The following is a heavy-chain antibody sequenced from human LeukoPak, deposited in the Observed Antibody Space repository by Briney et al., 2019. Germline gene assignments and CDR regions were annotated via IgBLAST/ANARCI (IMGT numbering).Heavy chain of an antibody. Sequence: ASVKVSCKASGYTFTSYAMHWVRQAPGQRLEWMGWINAGNGNTKYSQKFQGRVTITRDTSASTAYMELSSLRSEDTAEYYCARDMITFGGVIVALYYSDYWGQGTLVTVSS. D-gene: IGHD3-16*02. J-gene: IGHJ4*02. CDR2: INAGNGNT. CDR1: GYTFTSYA. V-gene: IGHV1-3*01. CDR3: ARDMITFGGVIVALYYSDY.